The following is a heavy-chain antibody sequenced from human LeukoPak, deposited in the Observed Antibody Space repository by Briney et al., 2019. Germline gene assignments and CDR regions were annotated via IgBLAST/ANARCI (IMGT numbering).Heavy chain of an antibody. V-gene: IGHV1-2*02. J-gene: IGHJ4*02. CDR1: GYTFTGYY. Sequence: ASVKVSCKASGYTFTGYYIHWVRQAPGQGLDWMGWINPNSGGTNYAQKFQGRVTMTRDTSISTAYMELSRLRSDDTAVYYCARDEKKYCSGGSCPAYFDYWGQGALVTVSS. CDR3: ARDEKKYCSGGSCPAYFDY. D-gene: IGHD2-15*01. CDR2: INPNSGGT.